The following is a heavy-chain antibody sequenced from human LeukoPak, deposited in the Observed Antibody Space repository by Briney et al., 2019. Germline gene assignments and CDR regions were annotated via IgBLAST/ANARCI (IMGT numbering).Heavy chain of an antibody. CDR3: ARLSRIAAAGRYDYHSLDV. D-gene: IGHD6-13*01. Sequence: PGGPLRLSCAASGFTFSTYDMNWVRQAPGKGLEWVSSISTTSRYIYYADSVRGRFTISRDNARNSLYPQMNSLRAEDTALYYCARLSRIAAAGRYDYHSLDVWGKGTTVTVSS. V-gene: IGHV3-21*01. CDR2: ISTTSRYI. J-gene: IGHJ6*04. CDR1: GFTFSTYD.